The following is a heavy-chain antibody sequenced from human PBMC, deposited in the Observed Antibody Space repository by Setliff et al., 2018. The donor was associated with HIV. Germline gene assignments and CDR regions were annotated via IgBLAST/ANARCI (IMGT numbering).Heavy chain of an antibody. V-gene: IGHV1-2*06. CDR1: GYSFTGYW. CDR3: AKDSAFGGTPNRFDP. CDR2: INPHSGVT. Sequence: GASVKVSCKASGYSFTGYWMHWVRQAPGQGLEWMGRINPHSGVTNYAQKFQGRVTMTRDTSIATAYMYLSRLTSDDTAVYYCAKDSAFGGTPNRFDPWGQGTLVTVSS. J-gene: IGHJ5*02. D-gene: IGHD3-10*01.